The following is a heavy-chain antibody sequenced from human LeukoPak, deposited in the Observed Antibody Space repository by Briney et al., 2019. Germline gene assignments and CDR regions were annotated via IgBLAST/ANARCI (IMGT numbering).Heavy chain of an antibody. V-gene: IGHV1-18*01. CDR2: ISAYNGNT. J-gene: IGHJ5*02. Sequence: GASVKVSRKASGYTFTSYGISWVRQAPGQGLEWMGWISAYNGNTNYAQKLQGRVTMTTDTSTSTAYMELRSLRSDDTAVYYCARDDGSSLYHQIWFREQRRWFDPWGQGTLVTVSS. CDR1: GYTFTSYG. D-gene: IGHD3-10*01. CDR3: ARDDGSSLYHQIWFREQRRWFDP.